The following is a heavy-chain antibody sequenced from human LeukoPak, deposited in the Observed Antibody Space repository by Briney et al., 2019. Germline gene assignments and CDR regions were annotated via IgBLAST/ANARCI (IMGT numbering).Heavy chain of an antibody. Sequence: GGSLRLSCAASGFTFSDYYMSWIRQAPGKGLEGVSYISSSSSYIYYADSVKGRFTISRDNAKNSLYLQMNSLRAEDTAVYYCARSNGDYVYYFDYWGQGTLVTVSS. D-gene: IGHD4-17*01. CDR1: GFTFSDYY. CDR3: ARSNGDYVYYFDY. J-gene: IGHJ4*02. CDR2: ISSSSSYI. V-gene: IGHV3-11*06.